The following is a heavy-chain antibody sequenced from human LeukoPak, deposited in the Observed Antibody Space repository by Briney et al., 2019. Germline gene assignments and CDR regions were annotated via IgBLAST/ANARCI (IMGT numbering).Heavy chain of an antibody. CDR2: INHSGST. CDR1: GGTFSGYY. CDR3: ASSAQYDYVWGSYRH. J-gene: IGHJ4*02. D-gene: IGHD3-16*02. Sequence: SETLSLTCAVYGGTFSGYYWSWIRQPPGKGLEWIGEINHSGSTNYNPSLKSRVTISVDTSKNQFSLKLSSVTAADTAVYYCASSAQYDYVWGSYRHWGQGTLVTVSS. V-gene: IGHV4-34*01.